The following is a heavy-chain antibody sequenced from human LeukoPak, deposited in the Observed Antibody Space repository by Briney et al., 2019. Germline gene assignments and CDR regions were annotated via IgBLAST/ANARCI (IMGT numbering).Heavy chain of an antibody. V-gene: IGHV3-13*01. CDR1: GFTFSNHD. CDR3: ARDPTAVAGTTG. Sequence: GGSLRLSCAASGFTFSNHDMHWVRQATGKGLEWVSSINPVGDTYYPGSVKGRFTISRDNAKNSLYLQMNSLRAEDTAVYYCARDPTAVAGTTGWGQGTLVTVSS. CDR2: INPVGDT. J-gene: IGHJ4*02. D-gene: IGHD6-19*01.